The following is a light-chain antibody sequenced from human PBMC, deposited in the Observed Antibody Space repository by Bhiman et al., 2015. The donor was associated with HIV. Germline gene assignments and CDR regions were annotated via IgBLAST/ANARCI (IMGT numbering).Light chain of an antibody. J-gene: IGLJ2*01. Sequence: QSVLTQPPSASGTPGQRVTISCSGSSSNIGGNTVNWYQHLPGTTPKLLIYRNNERPSGVPDRFSGSKSGTSASLAISGLRSDDEADYYCATWDDSLSAHVFGGGTKLTVL. CDR3: ATWDDSLSAHV. CDR2: RNN. CDR1: SSNIGGNT. V-gene: IGLV1-44*01.